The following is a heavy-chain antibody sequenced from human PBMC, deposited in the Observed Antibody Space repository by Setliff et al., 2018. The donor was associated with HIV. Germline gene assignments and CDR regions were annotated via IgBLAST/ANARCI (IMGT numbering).Heavy chain of an antibody. V-gene: IGHV4-59*10. J-gene: IGHJ3*01. Sequence: SETLSLTCAVYGGSFSRYYWSWIRQPAGKGLEWIGRVYITGMTNYNLSLKSRVTISLDTSKSQFSLKLSSVTAADTAVYYCARVQMAYAAFDVWGQGTMVTVSS. CDR2: VYITGMT. CDR1: GGSFSRYY. CDR3: ARVQMAYAAFDV. D-gene: IGHD4-17*01.